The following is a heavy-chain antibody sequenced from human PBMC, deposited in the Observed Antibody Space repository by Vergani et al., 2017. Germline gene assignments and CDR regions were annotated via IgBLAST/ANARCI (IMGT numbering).Heavy chain of an antibody. CDR1: GFTFSSYG. CDR3: AREDWNYGPYYYYGMDV. J-gene: IGHJ6*02. Sequence: QVQLVESGGGVVQPGRSLRLSCAESGFTFSSYGMHWVRQAPGKGLEWVAVIWYDGSNKYYADSVKGRFTISRDNSKNTLYLQMNSLRAEDTAVYYCAREDWNYGPYYYYGMDVWGQGTTVTVSS. V-gene: IGHV3-33*01. CDR2: IWYDGSNK. D-gene: IGHD1-7*01.